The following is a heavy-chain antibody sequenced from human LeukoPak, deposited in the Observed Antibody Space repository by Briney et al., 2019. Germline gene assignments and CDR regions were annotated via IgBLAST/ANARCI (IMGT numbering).Heavy chain of an antibody. CDR2: ITTSDGNT. Sequence: GGSLRLSCAASGFTFSSYTMSWIRQAPGKGLEWVSTITTSDGNTYYADSVKGRFTVSRDNSKNTLFLQMNSLRAEDTAIYYCAKDGGLWVSAHWGDSWGRGTLVTVSS. D-gene: IGHD7-27*01. CDR1: GFTFSSYT. V-gene: IGHV3-23*01. J-gene: IGHJ4*02. CDR3: AKDGGLWVSAHWGDS.